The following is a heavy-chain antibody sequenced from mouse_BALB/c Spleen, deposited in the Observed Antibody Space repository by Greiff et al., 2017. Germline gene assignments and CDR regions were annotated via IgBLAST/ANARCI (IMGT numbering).Heavy chain of an antibody. Sequence: VQVVESGAELARPGASVKMSCKASGYTFTSYTMHWVKQRPGQGLEWIGYINPSSGYTNYNQKFKDKATLTADKSSSTAYMQLSSLTSEDSAVYYCARSGNAWFAYWGQGTLVTVSA. CDR3: ARSGNAWFAY. D-gene: IGHD2-1*01. CDR2: INPSSGYT. J-gene: IGHJ3*01. V-gene: IGHV1-4*01. CDR1: GYTFTSYT.